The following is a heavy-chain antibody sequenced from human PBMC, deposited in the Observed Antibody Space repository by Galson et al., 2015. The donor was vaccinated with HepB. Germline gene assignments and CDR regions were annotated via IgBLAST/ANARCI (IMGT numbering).Heavy chain of an antibody. D-gene: IGHD3-9*01. Sequence: SVKVSCKASGYTFTGYYMHWVRQAPGQGLEWMGRINPNSGGTNNAQKFQGRVTMTRDTSISTAYMELSRLRSDDTAVYYCARGLYYDILTGYGHWFDPWGQGTLVTVSS. V-gene: IGHV1-2*06. CDR2: INPNSGGT. CDR1: GYTFTGYY. J-gene: IGHJ5*02. CDR3: ARGLYYDILTGYGHWFDP.